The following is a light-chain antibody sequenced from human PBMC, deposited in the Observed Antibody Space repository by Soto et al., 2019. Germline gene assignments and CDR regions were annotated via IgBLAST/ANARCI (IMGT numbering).Light chain of an antibody. CDR2: GAS. Sequence: EIVLTQSPGTLSLSPGERATLSCRASQSVSSSYLAWYQQKPGQAPRLLIYGASSRATGIPDSFSGSGSGTDFTLTISRLEPEDFAVYYCQQYGSWLTFGGGTKVEIK. CDR1: QSVSSSY. V-gene: IGKV3-20*01. CDR3: QQYGSWLT. J-gene: IGKJ4*01.